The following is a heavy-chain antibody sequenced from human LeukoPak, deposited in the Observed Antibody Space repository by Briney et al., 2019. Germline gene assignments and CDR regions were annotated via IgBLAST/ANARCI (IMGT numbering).Heavy chain of an antibody. CDR1: GGSFSGYY. Sequence: SETLSLTCAVYGGSFSGYYWSWIRQPPGKGLEWIGEINHSGSTNYNPSLKSRVTISVDTSKNQFSLKLSSVTAADTAVYYCARDTLTGYSSDFDYWGQGTLVTVSS. D-gene: IGHD6-19*01. CDR3: ARDTLTGYSSDFDY. CDR2: INHSGST. V-gene: IGHV4-34*01. J-gene: IGHJ4*02.